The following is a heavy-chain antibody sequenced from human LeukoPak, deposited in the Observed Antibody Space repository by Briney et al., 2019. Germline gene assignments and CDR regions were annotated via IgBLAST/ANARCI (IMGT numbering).Heavy chain of an antibody. V-gene: IGHV1-18*01. Sequence: ASVKVSCKASGYTFTSYGISWVRQAPGQGLEWMGWISAYNGNTNYAQKLQGRVTMTTDTSTSTAYMELRSLRSDDTAVYYCARETYSGNYWGGSYYFDYWGQGTLVTVSS. CDR1: GYTFTSYG. CDR3: ARETYSGNYWGGSYYFDY. CDR2: ISAYNGNT. J-gene: IGHJ4*02. D-gene: IGHD1-26*01.